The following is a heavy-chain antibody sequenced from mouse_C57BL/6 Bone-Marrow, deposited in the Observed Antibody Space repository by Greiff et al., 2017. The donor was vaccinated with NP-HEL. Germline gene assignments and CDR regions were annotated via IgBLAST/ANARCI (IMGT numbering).Heavy chain of an antibody. V-gene: IGHV1-82*01. CDR2: IYPGDGDT. CDR3: ARFYSGSSHYYFDY. J-gene: IGHJ2*01. CDR1: GYAFSSSW. Sequence: QVQLQQSGPELVKPGASVKISCKASGYAFSSSWMNWVKQRPGKGLEWIGRIYPGDGDTNYNGKFKGKATLTADKSSSTAYMQLSSLTSEDSAVYFCARFYSGSSHYYFDYWGQGTTLTVSS. D-gene: IGHD1-1*01.